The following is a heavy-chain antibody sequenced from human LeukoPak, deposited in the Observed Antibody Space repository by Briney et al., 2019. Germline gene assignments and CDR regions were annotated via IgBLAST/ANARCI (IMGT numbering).Heavy chain of an antibody. J-gene: IGHJ4*02. V-gene: IGHV3-11*04. CDR1: GFTFSDYY. CDR3: ALDRSLAAVRPYYFDY. Sequence: PGGSLRLSCAASGFTFSDYYMSWIRQAPGKGLEWVSYISTSGSTIYYADSVRGRFTISRDNADNSLYLQMNSLRAEDTAVYYCALDRSLAAVRPYYFDYWGQGTLVTVSS. CDR2: ISTSGSTI. D-gene: IGHD6-6*01.